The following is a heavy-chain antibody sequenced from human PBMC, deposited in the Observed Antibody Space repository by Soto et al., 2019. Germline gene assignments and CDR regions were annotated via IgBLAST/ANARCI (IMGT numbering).Heavy chain of an antibody. D-gene: IGHD4-17*01. Sequence: EVQLLESGGGLVQPGGSLRLSCAASGFTFSGYAMSWVRQAPGKGLEWVSGISGSGGSTYYADSVKGRFTISRDNSKNTLYLQMNSLRAEDTAVYYCAKDLGTVTTWDPFDYWGQGTLVTVSS. CDR2: ISGSGGST. J-gene: IGHJ4*02. CDR1: GFTFSGYA. CDR3: AKDLGTVTTWDPFDY. V-gene: IGHV3-23*01.